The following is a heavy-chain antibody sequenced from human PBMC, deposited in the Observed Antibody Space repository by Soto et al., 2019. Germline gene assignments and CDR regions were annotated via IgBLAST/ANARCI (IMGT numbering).Heavy chain of an antibody. V-gene: IGHV4-39*01. D-gene: IGHD3-3*01. CDR2: IYYSGST. CDR3: ARHESYYDFWSGYTN. CDR1: GGSISSSSYY. Sequence: SETLSLTCTVSGGSISSSSYYWGWIRQPPGKGLEWIGSIYYSGSTYYNPSLKSRVTISVDTSKNQFSLKLNSVTAADTAVYYCARHESYYDFWSGYTNWGQGTLVTVSS. J-gene: IGHJ4*02.